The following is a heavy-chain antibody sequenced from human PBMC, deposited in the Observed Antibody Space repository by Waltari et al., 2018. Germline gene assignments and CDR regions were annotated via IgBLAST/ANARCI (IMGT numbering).Heavy chain of an antibody. V-gene: IGHV4-4*09. Sequence: QVQLQESGPGLVKPSETLSLTSTVSGGSISSYYWSWIRQPPGKGLEWIGYIYTSGSTNYNPSLKSRVTISVDTSKNQFSLKLSSVTAADTAVYYCARDSGSGRYYFDYWGQGTLVTVSS. CDR1: GGSISSYY. CDR2: IYTSGST. J-gene: IGHJ4*02. CDR3: ARDSGSGRYYFDY. D-gene: IGHD6-19*01.